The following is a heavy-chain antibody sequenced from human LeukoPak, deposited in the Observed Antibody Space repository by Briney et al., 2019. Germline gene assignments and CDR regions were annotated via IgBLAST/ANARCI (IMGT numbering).Heavy chain of an antibody. Sequence: GGSLRLSCAASGFTFSSYEMNWVRQAPGKGLEWVSYISSSGSTIYYADSVKGRFTISRDNAKNSLYLQMNSLRAEDTAMYYCARPLMYYYGSETYYWFDRWGQGTLVTVSS. CDR1: GFTFSSYE. CDR2: ISSSGSTI. J-gene: IGHJ5*02. D-gene: IGHD3-10*01. CDR3: ARPLMYYYGSETYYWFDR. V-gene: IGHV3-48*03.